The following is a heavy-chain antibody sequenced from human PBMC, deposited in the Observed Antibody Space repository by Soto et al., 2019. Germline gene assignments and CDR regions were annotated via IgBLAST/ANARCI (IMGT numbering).Heavy chain of an antibody. V-gene: IGHV3-30-3*01. Sequence: GGSLRLSCAASGFTFSSYAMHWVRQAPGKGLEWVAVISYDGSNKYYADSVKGRFTISRDNSKNTLYLQMNSLRAEDTAVYYCARGGYYDSSGYYYVVYFQHWGQGTLVTVSS. CDR1: GFTFSSYA. CDR2: ISYDGSNK. J-gene: IGHJ1*01. D-gene: IGHD3-22*01. CDR3: ARGGYYDSSGYYYVVYFQH.